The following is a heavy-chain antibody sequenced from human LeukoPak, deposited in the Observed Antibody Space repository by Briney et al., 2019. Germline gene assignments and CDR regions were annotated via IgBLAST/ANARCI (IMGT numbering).Heavy chain of an antibody. CDR3: ARESPRSYYDISGYPGDCQH. V-gene: IGHV3-74*01. J-gene: IGHJ1*01. Sequence: GGSLRLSCAASGFTFSSYWMHWVRQAPGKGLVWVSRINSDGSSTSYADSVKGRFTISRDNAKNTLYLQMNSLRAEDTAVYYCARESPRSYYDISGYPGDCQHWGQGTLVTVSS. D-gene: IGHD3-22*01. CDR2: INSDGSST. CDR1: GFTFSSYW.